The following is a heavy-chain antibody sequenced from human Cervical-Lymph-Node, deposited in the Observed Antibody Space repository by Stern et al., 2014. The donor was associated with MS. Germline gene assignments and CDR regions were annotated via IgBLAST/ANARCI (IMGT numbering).Heavy chain of an antibody. J-gene: IGHJ6*02. CDR2: NNPRGGRT. V-gene: IGHV1-46*01. Sequence: VQLVESGTEVKKPGASVKVSCKASGYTLTNYYIHWVRQAPGQGLEWMGVNNPRGGRTTYAQKFQGRVTMTRDTSTSTAYMELSSLRSDDTAVYYCASGGEVDGGDVWGQGTTVTVFS. D-gene: IGHD2-15*01. CDR3: ASGGEVDGGDV. CDR1: GYTLTNYY.